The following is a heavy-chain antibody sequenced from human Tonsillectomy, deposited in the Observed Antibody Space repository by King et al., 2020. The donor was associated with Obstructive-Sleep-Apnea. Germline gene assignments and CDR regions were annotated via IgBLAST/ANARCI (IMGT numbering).Heavy chain of an antibody. CDR3: ARGVYSSGRADVFDM. D-gene: IGHD6-19*01. V-gene: IGHV3-30*01. CDR2: VSLDGIQR. J-gene: IGHJ3*02. Sequence: VQLVESGGGVVQPGRSLRLSCAGSGFSFSSYVMHLVRQAPGKVLDWVAFVSLDGIQRSYPDSVRGRFTISGANSKNTLSLQMNSLRVEDTALYYCARGVYSSGRADVFDMWGQGTLVTVSS. CDR1: GFSFSSYV.